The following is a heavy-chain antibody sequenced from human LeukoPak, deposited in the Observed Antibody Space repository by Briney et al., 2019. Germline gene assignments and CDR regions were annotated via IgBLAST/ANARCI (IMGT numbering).Heavy chain of an antibody. CDR2: ISSSGSTI. V-gene: IGHV3-48*03. Sequence: GGSLRLSCAASGFTFSSYEMNWVRQAPGKGLEWVSYISSSGSTIYYADSVKGRFTISRDNAQNSLYLQMNSLRAEDTAVYYCARVVYSSSWLNWFDPWGQGTLVTVSS. J-gene: IGHJ5*02. D-gene: IGHD6-13*01. CDR3: ARVVYSSSWLNWFDP. CDR1: GFTFSSYE.